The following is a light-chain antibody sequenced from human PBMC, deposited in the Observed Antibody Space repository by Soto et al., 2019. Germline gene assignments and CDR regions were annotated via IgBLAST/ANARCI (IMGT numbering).Light chain of an antibody. CDR2: EVS. Sequence: QSALTQPASVSGSPGQSITISCTGTSSDVGGYNYVSWYQQHPGKAPKLMIYEVSNRPSGVSNRFSGSKSGNTASLTIPGLQAEDEADYSCSSYTTRSTHWLFGGGPKHTVL. CDR3: SSYTTRSTHWL. J-gene: IGLJ3*02. CDR1: SSDVGGYNY. V-gene: IGLV2-14*01.